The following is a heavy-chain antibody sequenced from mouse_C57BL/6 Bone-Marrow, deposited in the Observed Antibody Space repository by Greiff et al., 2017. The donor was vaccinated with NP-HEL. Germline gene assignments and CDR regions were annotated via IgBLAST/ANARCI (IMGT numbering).Heavy chain of an antibody. J-gene: IGHJ2*01. D-gene: IGHD1-1*01. Sequence: VQLQQPGAELVMPGASVKLSCKASGYTFTSYWMHWVKQRPGQGLEWIGEIDPSDSYTNYNQKFKGKSTLTVDKSSSTAYMQLSSLTSEDSAVYYCAREDLFITTVFDYWGQGTTLTVSS. CDR1: GYTFTSYW. V-gene: IGHV1-69*01. CDR3: AREDLFITTVFDY. CDR2: IDPSDSYT.